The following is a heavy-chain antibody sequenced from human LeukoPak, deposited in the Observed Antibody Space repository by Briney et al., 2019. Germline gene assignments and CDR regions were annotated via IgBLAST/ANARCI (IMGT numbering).Heavy chain of an antibody. J-gene: IGHJ4*02. D-gene: IGHD2-15*01. CDR1: GYTFTGYY. CDR2: INPNSGGT. CDR3: ARYPSGGPLEGAIDY. Sequence: ASVKVSCKASGYTFTGYYMHWVRQAPGQGLEWMGWINPNSGGTNYAQKSQGRVTMTRDTSISTAYMELSRLRSDDTAVYYCARYPSGGPLEGAIDYWGQGTLVTVSS. V-gene: IGHV1-2*02.